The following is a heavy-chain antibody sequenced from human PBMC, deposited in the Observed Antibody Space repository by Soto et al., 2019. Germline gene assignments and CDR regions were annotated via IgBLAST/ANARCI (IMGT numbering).Heavy chain of an antibody. CDR2: ISGSGGST. J-gene: IGHJ4*02. V-gene: IGHV3-23*01. CDR1: GFTFSSYA. D-gene: IGHD5-18*01. Sequence: EVQLLESGGGLVQPGGSLRLSCAASGFTFSSYAMSWVRQAPGKGLEWVSAISGSGGSTYYADSVKGRFTIARDNSKNTLYLQMNSLRAEDTAVYYCVGYRYGYYGAYYLDYGGQGTLVTVSS. CDR3: VGYRYGYYGAYYLDY.